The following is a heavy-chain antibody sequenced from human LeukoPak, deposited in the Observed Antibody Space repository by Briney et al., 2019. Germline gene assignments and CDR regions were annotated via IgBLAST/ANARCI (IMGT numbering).Heavy chain of an antibody. Sequence: ASVKVSCKASGGTFSSYAISWVRQAPGQGLELMGRIIPIFGTANYAQKFQGRVTITTDESTSTAYMELSSLRSEDTAVYYCARDRGFYMVDYWGQGTLVTVSS. CDR1: GGTFSSYA. CDR3: ARDRGFYMVDY. V-gene: IGHV1-69*05. D-gene: IGHD5-12*01. J-gene: IGHJ4*02. CDR2: IIPIFGTA.